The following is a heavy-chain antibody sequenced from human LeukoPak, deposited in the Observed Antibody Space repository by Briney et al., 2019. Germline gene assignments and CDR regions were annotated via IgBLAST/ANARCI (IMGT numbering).Heavy chain of an antibody. D-gene: IGHD3-22*01. CDR3: ARGTTSPMIVVVNPFDY. Sequence: EASVKVSRKASGYTFTGYYMHWVRQAPGQGLEWMGRINPNSGGTNYAQKFQGRVTMTRDTSISTAYMELSRLRSDDTAVYYCARGTTSPMIVVVNPFDYWGQGTLVTVSS. V-gene: IGHV1-2*06. CDR1: GYTFTGYY. J-gene: IGHJ4*02. CDR2: INPNSGGT.